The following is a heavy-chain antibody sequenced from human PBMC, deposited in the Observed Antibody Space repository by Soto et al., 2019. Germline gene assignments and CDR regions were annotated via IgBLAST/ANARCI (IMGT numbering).Heavy chain of an antibody. J-gene: IGHJ3*02. CDR1: GFNFNKYA. CDR3: ARGPTEYCSGGNCYRDGAFDI. V-gene: IGHV3-30-3*01. Sequence: GGSLRLFCAASGFNFNKYAMHWVRQPPGKGLEWVAIISPDGSNENYADSVKGRFIISRDNSKNTVYLQIDSLRAGDTAAYYCARGPTEYCSGGNCYRDGAFDIWGQGTMVTVSS. D-gene: IGHD2-15*01. CDR2: ISPDGSNE.